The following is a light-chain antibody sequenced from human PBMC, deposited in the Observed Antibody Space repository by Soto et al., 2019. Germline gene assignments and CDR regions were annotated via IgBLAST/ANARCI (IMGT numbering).Light chain of an antibody. V-gene: IGLV2-14*03. CDR2: DVS. J-gene: IGLJ1*01. CDR3: SSYTSSSTLYV. CDR1: SSDAGGYNY. Sequence: QSVLTQPASVSGSPGQSITISCTGTSSDAGGYNYVSWYQQHPGKAPKLMISDVSNRPSGVSNRFSGSKSGNTASLTISGLQAEDEADYYCSSYTSSSTLYVFGTGTKLTVL.